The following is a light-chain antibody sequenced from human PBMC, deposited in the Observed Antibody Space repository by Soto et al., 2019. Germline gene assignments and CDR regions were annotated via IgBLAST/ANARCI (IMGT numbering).Light chain of an antibody. CDR3: QQYNNWPLT. CDR1: QSVSSN. Sequence: EIVLTLSPATLSLYPGERATLSCWACQSVSSNLAWYQQKPGQAPRLLIYDVSTRATGIPTRFSGSGSGTEFTLTISSLQSEDFAAYYCQQYNNWPLTFGGGTKVAIK. V-gene: IGKV3D-15*01. CDR2: DVS. J-gene: IGKJ4*01.